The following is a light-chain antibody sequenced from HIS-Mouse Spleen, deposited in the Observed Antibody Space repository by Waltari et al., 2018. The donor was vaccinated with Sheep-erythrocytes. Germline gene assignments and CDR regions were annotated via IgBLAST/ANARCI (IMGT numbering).Light chain of an antibody. CDR3: CSYAGSYNYV. V-gene: IGLV2-11*01. CDR2: DVI. J-gene: IGLJ1*01. Sequence: QSALTQPRSVSGSPGQSVTISCTGTSSDVGGYNYVSWYQQHPDKAPKLRIYDVIKRPSGVRDRFSGSKSGNTASLTISGLQAEDEADYYCCSYAGSYNYVFGTGTKVTVL. CDR1: SSDVGGYNY.